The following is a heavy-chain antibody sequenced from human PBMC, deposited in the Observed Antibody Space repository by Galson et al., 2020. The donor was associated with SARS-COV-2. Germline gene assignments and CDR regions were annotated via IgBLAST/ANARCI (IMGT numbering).Heavy chain of an antibody. CDR3: AREGPSRVSDV. V-gene: IGHV3-11*01. J-gene: IGHJ6*02. Sequence: TGGSLRLSCAASGFIFSDYYMSWIRQAPGKGLEWVSYISGSSSTIYYADSVKGRFTISRDNAKNSLYLQLNSLRAEDTAMYYCAREGPSRVSDVWGQGTTVTVSS. CDR1: GFIFSDYY. D-gene: IGHD6-13*01. CDR2: ISGSSSTI.